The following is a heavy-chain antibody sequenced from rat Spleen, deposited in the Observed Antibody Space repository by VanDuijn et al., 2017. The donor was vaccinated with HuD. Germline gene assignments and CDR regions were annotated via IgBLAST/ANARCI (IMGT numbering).Heavy chain of an antibody. D-gene: IGHD3-1*01. V-gene: IGHV5-62*01. Sequence: VQLVESGGGLVQPGKSLKLSCSASGFTFSSYGMHWIRQAPGKGLDWVAYISSSSGTVYADAVKERFTISRDNAKNTLYLQLNSLKSEDTAIYYCARGGEAPFAYWGQGTLVTVSS. CDR2: ISSSSGT. CDR1: GFTFSSYG. J-gene: IGHJ3*01. CDR3: ARGGEAPFAY.